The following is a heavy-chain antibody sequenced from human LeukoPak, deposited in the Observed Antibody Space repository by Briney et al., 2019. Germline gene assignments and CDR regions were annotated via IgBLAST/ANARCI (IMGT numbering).Heavy chain of an antibody. CDR2: INPDRGDT. CDR1: GYAFTDYY. D-gene: IGHD3-22*01. J-gene: IGHJ3*02. Sequence: ASVKVSCKTSGYAFTDYYLHWVRQAPGQGLEWVGWINPDRGDTNYAQRFKGRVTMTSDTSINTVYMDLSSLTSDDTALFYCARTDRPSGYFNAFSIWGQPTLVTVSS. CDR3: ARTDRPSGYFNAFSI. V-gene: IGHV1-2*02.